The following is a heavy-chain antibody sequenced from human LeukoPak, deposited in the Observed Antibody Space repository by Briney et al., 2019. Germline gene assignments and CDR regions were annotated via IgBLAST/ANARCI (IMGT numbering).Heavy chain of an antibody. CDR1: GFAFSSYA. V-gene: IGHV3-23*01. J-gene: IGHJ4*02. Sequence: GGSLRLSCAASGFAFSSYAMSWVRQPPGKGLEWVSVISRRDDYTYYADSVKGRFTISRDNSRNTLYLQMNTLRAEDTAVYYCANDYRSGSFHDFWGQGTLVTVSS. CDR3: ANDYRSGSFHDF. D-gene: IGHD3-10*01. CDR2: ISRRDDYT.